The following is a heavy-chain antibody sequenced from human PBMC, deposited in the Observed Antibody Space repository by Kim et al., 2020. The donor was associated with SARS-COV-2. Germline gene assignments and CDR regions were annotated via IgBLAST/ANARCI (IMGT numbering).Heavy chain of an antibody. CDR1: GFTFSDYY. J-gene: IGHJ6*02. Sequence: GGSLRLSCAASGFTFSDYYMSWIRQAPGKGLEWVSYISSSGSTIYYADSVKGRFTISRDNAKNSLYLQMNSLRAEDTAVYYCARRAIAVAGAENYYYYGMDVWGQGTTVTVSS. D-gene: IGHD6-19*01. CDR3: ARRAIAVAGAENYYYYGMDV. V-gene: IGHV3-11*01. CDR2: ISSSGSTI.